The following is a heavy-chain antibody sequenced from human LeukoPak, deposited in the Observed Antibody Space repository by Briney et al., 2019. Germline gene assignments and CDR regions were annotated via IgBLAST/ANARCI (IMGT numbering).Heavy chain of an antibody. CDR2: IIPILGIA. V-gene: IGHV1-69*04. CDR1: GGTFSSYA. D-gene: IGHD6-13*01. CDR3: ARLEQQLLDNWFDP. Sequence: SVKVSCKASGGTFSSYAISWVRQAPGQGLEGMGRIIPILGIANYAQKFQGRVTITADKSTSTAYMELSSLRSEDTAVYYCARLEQQLLDNWFDPWGQGTLVTVSS. J-gene: IGHJ5*02.